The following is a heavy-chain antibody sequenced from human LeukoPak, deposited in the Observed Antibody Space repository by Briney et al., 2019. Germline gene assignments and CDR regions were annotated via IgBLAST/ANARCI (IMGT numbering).Heavy chain of an antibody. Sequence: SETLSLTCTVSGGSISSGGSYWSWIRQHPGKGLEWIGYIYYSGSTYYNPSLKSRVTISVDTSKNQFSLKLSSVTAADTAVYYCARMAATVTTKGDCWGQGTLVTVSS. J-gene: IGHJ4*02. CDR2: IYYSGST. CDR1: GGSISSGGSY. CDR3: ARMAATVTTKGDC. D-gene: IGHD4-17*01. V-gene: IGHV4-31*03.